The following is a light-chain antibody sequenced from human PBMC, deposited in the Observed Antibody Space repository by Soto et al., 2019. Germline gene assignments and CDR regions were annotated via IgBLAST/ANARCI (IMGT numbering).Light chain of an antibody. Sequence: QSVLTQPPSVSGAPGQTATISCTGSPSNIGAGFDVHWYQQLPGTAPKVLIYGNSYRPSGVPDRFSASKSGTSAALAITGLQAEDAAEDYCQSYDRSLSGYVVFGGGTKLTVL. CDR2: GNS. CDR1: PSNIGAGFD. J-gene: IGLJ2*01. CDR3: QSYDRSLSGYVV. V-gene: IGLV1-40*01.